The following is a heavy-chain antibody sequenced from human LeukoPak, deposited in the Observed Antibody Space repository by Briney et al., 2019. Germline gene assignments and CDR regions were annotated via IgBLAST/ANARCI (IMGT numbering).Heavy chain of an antibody. CDR3: AKEGSIVVVTDAFDI. D-gene: IGHD2-21*02. CDR2: ISGSGGST. J-gene: IGHJ3*02. V-gene: IGHV3-23*01. Sequence: GGSLRLSCAASGFTFGRFWMSWVRQAPGKGLEWVSAISGSGGSTYYADSVKGRFTISRDNSKNTLYLQMNSLRAEDTAVYYCAKEGSIVVVTDAFDIWGQGTMVTVSS. CDR1: GFTFGRFW.